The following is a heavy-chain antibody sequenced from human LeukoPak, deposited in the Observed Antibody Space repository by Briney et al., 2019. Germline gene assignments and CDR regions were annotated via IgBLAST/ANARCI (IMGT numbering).Heavy chain of an antibody. V-gene: IGHV4-38-2*02. CDR1: GYSISSGYF. D-gene: IGHD5-12*01. CDR3: ARAAGDIAFDY. Sequence: PSETLSLTCTVSGYSISSGYFWGWIRQPPGKGLEWIGSFYHSGITYYNPSLKSRVTISVDTSKNQFSLKLSSVTAADTAVYYCARAAGDIAFDYWGQGTLVTVSS. J-gene: IGHJ4*02. CDR2: FYHSGIT.